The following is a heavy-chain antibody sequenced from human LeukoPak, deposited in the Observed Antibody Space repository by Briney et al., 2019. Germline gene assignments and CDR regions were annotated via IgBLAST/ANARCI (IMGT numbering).Heavy chain of an antibody. CDR2: FDPEDGET. CDR3: ATGAQGGIVGATMEAFDI. CDR1: GYTLTELS. Sequence: ASVKVSCKVSGYTLTELSMHWVRPAPGKGLEWMGGFDPEDGETIYAQKFQGRVTMTEDTSTDTAYMELSSLRSEDTAVYYCATGAQGGIVGATMEAFDIWGQGTMVTVSS. D-gene: IGHD1-26*01. J-gene: IGHJ3*02. V-gene: IGHV1-24*01.